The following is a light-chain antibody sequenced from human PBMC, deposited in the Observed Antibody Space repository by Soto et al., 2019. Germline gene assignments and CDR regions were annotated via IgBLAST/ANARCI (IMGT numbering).Light chain of an antibody. Sequence: VLKQSPGTLSLSKGERATLSCRASQSVSSNFLAWYQQKPGQAPRLLIYGASSRATAIPDRFSGSGSGTDFTLTISRLEPEDFAVYYCHQYGSSPATFGQGSIVDI. CDR3: HQYGSSPAT. J-gene: IGKJ1*01. CDR1: QSVSSNF. CDR2: GAS. V-gene: IGKV3-20*01.